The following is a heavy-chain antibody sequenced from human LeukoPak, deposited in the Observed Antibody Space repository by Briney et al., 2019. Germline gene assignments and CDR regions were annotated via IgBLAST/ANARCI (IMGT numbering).Heavy chain of an antibody. CDR2: AYYRSKWYN. CDR3: ARDSWELLVIDY. J-gene: IGHJ4*02. CDR1: GDSVSSNSAT. V-gene: IGHV6-1*01. Sequence: SQTLSLTCAISGDSVSSNSATWNWLRQSPSRGLEWLGRAYYRSKWYNDYAVSVESRVTINPDTSKNQFSLQLNSVTAADTAVYYCARDSWELLVIDYWGQGTLVTVSS. D-gene: IGHD1-26*01.